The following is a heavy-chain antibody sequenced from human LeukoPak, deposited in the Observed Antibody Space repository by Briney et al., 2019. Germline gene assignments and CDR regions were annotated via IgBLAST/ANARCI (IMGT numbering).Heavy chain of an antibody. J-gene: IGHJ5*02. CDR1: GYTFTNNF. CDR2: INPSGDNT. D-gene: IGHD5-12*01. CDR3: ARDNSVGDSAWWFDP. V-gene: IGHV1-46*01. Sequence: ASVKVSCKASGYTFTNNFMHWVRQAPGQGLEWMGIINPSGDNTWYAQKFQGRVTMTRDMATSTDYMEVSSLRAEDTAVYYCARDNSVGDSAWWFDPWGQGTLVTVSS.